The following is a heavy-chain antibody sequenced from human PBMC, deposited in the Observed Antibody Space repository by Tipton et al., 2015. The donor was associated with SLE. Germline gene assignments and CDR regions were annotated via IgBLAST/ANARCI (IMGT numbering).Heavy chain of an antibody. D-gene: IGHD6-13*01. V-gene: IGHV3-23*01. J-gene: IGHJ4*02. Sequence: GSLRLSCAASGFTFSSYAVSWVRQAPGKGLEWLSAITGGGGGIFYADSVTGRFTISRDNSKNTLYLQMNSLRAEDTAVYYCARVEAAAGTGNFDYWGQGTLVTVSS. CDR2: ITGGGGGI. CDR1: GFTFSSYA. CDR3: ARVEAAAGTGNFDY.